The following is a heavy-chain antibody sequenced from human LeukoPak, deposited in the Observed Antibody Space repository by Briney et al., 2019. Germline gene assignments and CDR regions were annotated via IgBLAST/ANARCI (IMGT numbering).Heavy chain of an antibody. D-gene: IGHD3-10*01. Sequence: GSLRLSCAASGFTFSSYSMNWVRQAPGKGLEWVSSISSSSSYIYYADSIKGRFTISRDNAKNSLYLQMNSLRAEDAAVYSCARTYYYGSGSYIDTFDYWGQGTLVTVSS. CDR1: GFTFSSYS. J-gene: IGHJ4*02. CDR3: ARTYYYGSGSYIDTFDY. V-gene: IGHV3-21*01. CDR2: ISSSSSYI.